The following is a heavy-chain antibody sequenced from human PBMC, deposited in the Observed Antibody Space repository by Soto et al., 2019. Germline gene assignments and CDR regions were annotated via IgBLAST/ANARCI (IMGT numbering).Heavy chain of an antibody. J-gene: IGHJ6*02. CDR1: GGSISSYY. CDR3: ARLGSGYDYYYYGMDV. CDR2: IYTSGST. Sequence: SETLSLTCTVSGGSISSYYWSWIRQPAGKGLEWIGRIYTSGSTNYNPSLKIRVTMSVDTSKNQFSLKLSSVTAADTALYYCARLGSGYDYYYYGMDVWGQGTTVTVSS. V-gene: IGHV4-4*07. D-gene: IGHD5-12*01.